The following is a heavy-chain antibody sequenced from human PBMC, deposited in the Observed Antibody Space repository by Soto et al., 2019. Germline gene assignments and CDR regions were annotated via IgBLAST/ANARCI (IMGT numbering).Heavy chain of an antibody. D-gene: IGHD6-6*01. Sequence: SETLSLTCTVSGGSISSYYWSWIRQPPGKGLEWIGYIYYSGSTNYNPSLKSRVTISVDTSKNQFSLKLSSVTAADTAVYYCARVYGQLGFDPWGQGTLVTVSS. CDR3: ARVYGQLGFDP. J-gene: IGHJ5*02. CDR2: IYYSGST. CDR1: GGSISSYY. V-gene: IGHV4-59*01.